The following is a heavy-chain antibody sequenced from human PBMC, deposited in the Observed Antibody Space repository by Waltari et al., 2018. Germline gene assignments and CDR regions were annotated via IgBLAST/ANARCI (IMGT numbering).Heavy chain of an antibody. Sequence: QLQLQESGPGLVKPSETLSLTCTVSGGSISSSSYYWGWIRQPPGKGLEWIGSIYYSGSTYDNPSLKCRVTISIYTSKNQFSLKLSSVTAADTAVYYCACPQAPDILTGYYYYWGQGTLVTVSS. J-gene: IGHJ4*02. V-gene: IGHV4-39*07. CDR1: GGSISSSSYY. CDR3: ACPQAPDILTGYYYY. D-gene: IGHD3-9*01. CDR2: IYYSGST.